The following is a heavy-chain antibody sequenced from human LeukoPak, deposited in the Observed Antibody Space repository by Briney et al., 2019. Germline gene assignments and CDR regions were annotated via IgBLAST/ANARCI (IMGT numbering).Heavy chain of an antibody. CDR2: IYYSGST. D-gene: IGHD4-17*01. CDR3: ARGYGEDEYFDY. CDR1: GGSISRGGYY. Sequence: PSETLSLTCTVSGGSISRGGYYWSWIRQHPGKGLEWIGYIYYSGSTYYNPSLKSRVTISVDTSKNQFSLKLTSVTAADTAVYYCARGYGEDEYFDYWGQRTPVTVSS. J-gene: IGHJ4*02. V-gene: IGHV4-31*03.